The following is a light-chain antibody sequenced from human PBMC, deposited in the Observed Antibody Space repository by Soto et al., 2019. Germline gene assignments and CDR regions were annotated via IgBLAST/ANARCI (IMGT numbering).Light chain of an antibody. V-gene: IGKV3-11*01. CDR1: QSIYSS. CDR3: QQRSNWPRSIT. Sequence: TQSPSSLSASTGDTVNITCRGGQSIYSSSNWYQQKPGQAPRILIHGASSSATAVPDRFSGSGSGTDFDLTISSLEPEDFAVYYCQQRSNWPRSITFGQGTRLEI. J-gene: IGKJ5*01. CDR2: GAS.